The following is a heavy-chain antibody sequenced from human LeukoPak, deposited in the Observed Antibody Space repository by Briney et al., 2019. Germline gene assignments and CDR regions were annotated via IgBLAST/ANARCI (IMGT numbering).Heavy chain of an antibody. Sequence: GGSLRLSCAASGIPLRSYAVSWVRQAPGKGLEWVSAISGSGDRTYYADSVKDRFTISRDNSKNTLYLQMNSLRDEDTAIYYCAKDAIAVALGWLDPWGQGTLVTVSS. CDR2: ISGSGDRT. V-gene: IGHV3-23*01. D-gene: IGHD6-19*01. CDR3: AKDAIAVALGWLDP. J-gene: IGHJ5*02. CDR1: GIPLRSYA.